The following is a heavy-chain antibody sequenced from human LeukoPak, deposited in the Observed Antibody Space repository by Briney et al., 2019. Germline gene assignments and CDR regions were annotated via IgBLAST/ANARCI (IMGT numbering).Heavy chain of an antibody. D-gene: IGHD3-22*01. CDR3: ARQFVILNYYDSSGYYKAFDI. J-gene: IGHJ3*02. V-gene: IGHV4-34*01. Sequence: SETLSLTCAVYGGSFSGYYWSWIRQPPGKGLEWIGEINHSGSTNYNPSLKSRVTISVDTSKNQFSLKLSSVTAADTAVYYCARQFVILNYYDSSGYYKAFDIWGQGTMVTVSS. CDR1: GGSFSGYY. CDR2: INHSGST.